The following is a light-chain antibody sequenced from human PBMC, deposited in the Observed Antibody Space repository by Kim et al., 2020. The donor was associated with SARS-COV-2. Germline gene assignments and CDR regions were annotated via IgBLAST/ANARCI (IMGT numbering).Light chain of an antibody. Sequence: AASGGDRVTITCRASQSISSWLAWYQQKPGKAPKLLIYDASSLESGVPSRFSGSGSGTEFTLTISSLQPDDFATYYCQQYNSYRTFGQGTKVDIK. V-gene: IGKV1-5*01. CDR3: QQYNSYRT. CDR1: QSISSW. J-gene: IGKJ1*01. CDR2: DAS.